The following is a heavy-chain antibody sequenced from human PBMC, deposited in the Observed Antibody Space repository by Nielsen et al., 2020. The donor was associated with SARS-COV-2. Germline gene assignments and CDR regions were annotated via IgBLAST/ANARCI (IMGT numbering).Heavy chain of an antibody. CDR3: AKLQWLAFLFSKTTA. D-gene: IGHD6-19*01. CDR1: GFTFSSYD. V-gene: IGHV3-23*01. J-gene: IGHJ4*02. CDR2: ISGSGGST. Sequence: GESLKISCAASGFTFSSYDMHWVRQAPGKGLEWVSAISGSGGSTYYADSVKGRFTISRDNSKNTLYLQMNSLRAEDTAVYYCAKLQWLAFLFSKTTAGGQGTLVTVSS.